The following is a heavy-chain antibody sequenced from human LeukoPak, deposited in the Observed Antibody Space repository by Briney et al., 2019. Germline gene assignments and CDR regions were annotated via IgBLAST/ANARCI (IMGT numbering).Heavy chain of an antibody. J-gene: IGHJ4*02. CDR3: ARATLSDYYFNY. CDR1: GYTFTSYY. CDR2: INPSGGST. V-gene: IGHV1-46*01. Sequence: ASVKVSCKASGYTFTSYYMHWVRQTPGQGLEWMGIINPSGGSTSYAQKFQGRVTMTRDTSTNTVYMELSSLRSEDTAVYFCARATLSDYYFNYWGQGTLVTVSS.